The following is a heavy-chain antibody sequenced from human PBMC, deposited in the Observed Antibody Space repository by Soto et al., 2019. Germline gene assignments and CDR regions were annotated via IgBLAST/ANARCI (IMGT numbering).Heavy chain of an antibody. CDR3: VCGGNSFVY. V-gene: IGHV3-7*01. Sequence: EVQLVESGGGLVQPGGSLRLPCAASGFTFSTYWMTWVRQPPGKGLEWVASINQDGSERYYVDSVRGRFTISRDNAKNSLYLQMNSLRDEDTAVYYCVCGGNSFVYWGQGTLVTVSP. D-gene: IGHD3-16*01. CDR1: GFTFSTYW. CDR2: INQDGSER. J-gene: IGHJ4*02.